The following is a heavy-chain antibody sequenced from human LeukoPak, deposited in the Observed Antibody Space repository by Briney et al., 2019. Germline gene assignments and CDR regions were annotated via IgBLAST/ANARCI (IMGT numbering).Heavy chain of an antibody. CDR3: ARVWELSFDH. Sequence: GGSLRLSCAASGFTVSSDHMSWVRQAPGEGLECVSITYSDGATAYEDSVKGRFTISRDNSKNTVHLQMNSLRAEDTAVYYCARVWELSFDHWGQGALVTVSS. CDR1: GFTVSSDH. V-gene: IGHV3-53*01. J-gene: IGHJ4*02. CDR2: TYSDGAT. D-gene: IGHD1-26*01.